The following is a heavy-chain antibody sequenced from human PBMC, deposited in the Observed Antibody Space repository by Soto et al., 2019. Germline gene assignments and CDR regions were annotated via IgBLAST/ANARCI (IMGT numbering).Heavy chain of an antibody. CDR3: ARAGDSSGWYYFDY. Sequence: QVQLQESGPGLVKPSETLSLTCTVSGGSISSYYWSWIRQPAGKGLEWIGRIYTSGSTNYNPSLKSRVTRSVDTSKNQFSLKLSSVTAADTAVYYCARAGDSSGWYYFDYWGQGTLVTVSS. V-gene: IGHV4-4*07. D-gene: IGHD6-19*01. CDR2: IYTSGST. J-gene: IGHJ4*02. CDR1: GGSISSYY.